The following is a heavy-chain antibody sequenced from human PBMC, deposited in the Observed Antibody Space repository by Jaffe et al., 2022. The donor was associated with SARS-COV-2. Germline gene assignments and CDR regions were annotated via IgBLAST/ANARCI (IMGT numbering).Heavy chain of an antibody. CDR3: AREGSNYDILTGYYLDY. D-gene: IGHD3-9*01. J-gene: IGHJ4*02. CDR2: MNPNSGNT. Sequence: QVQLVQSGAEVKKPGASVKVSCKASGYTFTSYDINWVRQATGQGLEWMGWMNPNSGNTGYAQKFQGRVTMTRNTSISTAYMELSSLRSEDTAVYYCAREGSNYDILTGYYLDYWGQGTLVTVSS. CDR1: GYTFTSYD. V-gene: IGHV1-8*01.